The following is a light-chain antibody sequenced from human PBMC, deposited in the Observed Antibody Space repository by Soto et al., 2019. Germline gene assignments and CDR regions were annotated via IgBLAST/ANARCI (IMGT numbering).Light chain of an antibody. J-gene: IGKJ2*01. CDR2: GAS. CDR3: QQYGSSPPYT. V-gene: IGKV3-20*01. Sequence: EIVLTQSPGTLSLSPGERATLSCRASQSVSSSYLAWYQQKPGQAPRLLIYGASSRATGIPDGFSGSGSGTDFTLTISRLEPEYFAVYYWQQYGSSPPYTFVQGTQLQIK. CDR1: QSVSSSY.